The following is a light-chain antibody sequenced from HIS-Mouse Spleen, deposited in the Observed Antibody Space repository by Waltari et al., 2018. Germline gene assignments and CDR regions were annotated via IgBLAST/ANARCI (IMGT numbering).Light chain of an antibody. V-gene: IGLV2-23*01. CDR3: CSYAGSSTSVV. J-gene: IGLJ2*01. Sequence: QSALTQPASVSGSPGQSITISCTGTSSDVGSYNLVSWYQQHPGKAPKLMIYEGSKRPLGVSKRFSGSKSGSTASRTISGLQAEHEADYYCCSYAGSSTSVVFGGGTKLTVL. CDR2: EGS. CDR1: SSDVGSYNL.